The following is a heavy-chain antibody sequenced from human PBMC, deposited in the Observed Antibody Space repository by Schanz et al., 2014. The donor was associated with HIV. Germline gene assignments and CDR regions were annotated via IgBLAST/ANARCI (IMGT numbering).Heavy chain of an antibody. CDR3: ARGRYSGSYYNY. CDR1: GYIFTSNG. D-gene: IGHD1-26*01. J-gene: IGHJ4*02. CDR2: ISPSNGNT. Sequence: QVQLVQSGAEVKKPGASVRVSCKTSGYIFTSNGISWVRQAPGQGLEWMGWISPSNGNTNYAQKFQGRLTITADDSTSTAYMELSSLRSEDTAVYYCARGRYSGSYYNYWGQGTLVTVSS. V-gene: IGHV1-18*01.